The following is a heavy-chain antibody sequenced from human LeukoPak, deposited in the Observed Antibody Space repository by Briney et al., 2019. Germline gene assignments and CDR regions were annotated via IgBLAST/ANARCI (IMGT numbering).Heavy chain of an antibody. CDR3: ARDRGYSSAPDY. V-gene: IGHV3-30*04. J-gene: IGHJ4*02. CDR1: GFTFDNYA. CDR2: ISYDGSNK. D-gene: IGHD6-19*01. Sequence: GGSLRLSCAASGFTFDNYAMHWVRQAPGKGLEWVAIISYDGSNKYYADSVKGRFTISRDNSKNTLYLQMNSLRAEDTAVYYCARDRGYSSAPDYWGQGTLVTVSS.